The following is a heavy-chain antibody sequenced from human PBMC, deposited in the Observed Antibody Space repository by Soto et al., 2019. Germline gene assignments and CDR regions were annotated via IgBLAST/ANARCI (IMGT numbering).Heavy chain of an antibody. V-gene: IGHV4-4*02. CDR1: GASIGSGGW. CDR2: IFHDGNT. CDR3: ARHEGWTGPDQ. D-gene: IGHD2-8*02. J-gene: IGHJ5*02. Sequence: QVHLQESGPGLVKPSETLSLTCAVSGASIGSGGWWSWVRQPPGKGLEWIAEIFHDGNTNYSPSPKSRVTISVDKARNQFSLNVYSVTAADTAVYYCARHEGWTGPDQWGQGTLVTVSS.